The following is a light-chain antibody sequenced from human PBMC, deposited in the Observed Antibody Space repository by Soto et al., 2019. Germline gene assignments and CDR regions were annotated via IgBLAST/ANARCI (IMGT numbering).Light chain of an antibody. CDR1: SSDVGGYNY. J-gene: IGLJ1*01. Sequence: QSLLTQPSSVSGSPGQSITIPCTGTSSDVGGYNYVSWYQQHPVKAPKLLIYDVSDRPSGVSIRFSGSKSGNTASLTISGLQAEDEADYYCGSYTTSRPLVFGTGTKVNVL. CDR2: DVS. CDR3: GSYTTSRPLV. V-gene: IGLV2-14*03.